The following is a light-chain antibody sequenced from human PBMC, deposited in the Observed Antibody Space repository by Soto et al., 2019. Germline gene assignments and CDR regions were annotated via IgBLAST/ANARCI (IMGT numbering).Light chain of an antibody. V-gene: IGLV1-44*01. Sequence: QSVLTQPPSASGTPGQRVSITCSGSSSNIGSNIVNWYQQLPGRAPKLLIYRTNQRPSGVPDRFSDSKSGTSASLAISGLQSEDEADYYCEAWDDSLIGVLFGGGNKLTVL. CDR1: SSNIGSNI. J-gene: IGLJ2*01. CDR2: RTN. CDR3: EAWDDSLIGVL.